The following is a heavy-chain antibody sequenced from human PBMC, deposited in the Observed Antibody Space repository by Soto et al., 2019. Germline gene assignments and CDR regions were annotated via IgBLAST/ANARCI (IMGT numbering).Heavy chain of an antibody. D-gene: IGHD2-15*01. CDR3: AKGGRVVVAATQGRPYYYYYGMDV. J-gene: IGHJ6*02. V-gene: IGHV3-23*01. CDR1: GFTFSSYA. CDR2: ISGSGGST. Sequence: GGSLRLSCAASGFTFSSYAMSWVRQAPGKGLEWVSAISGSGGSTYYAVSGKGRFTISRDNSKNTLYLQMNSRRAEDTAVDYCAKGGRVVVAATQGRPYYYYYGMDVWGQGTTVTVSS.